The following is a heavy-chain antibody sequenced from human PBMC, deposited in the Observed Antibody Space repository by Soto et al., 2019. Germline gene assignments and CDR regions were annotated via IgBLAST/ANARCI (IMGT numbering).Heavy chain of an antibody. CDR3: AKNRGGWFGELLGIFDY. V-gene: IGHV3-23*01. J-gene: IGHJ4*02. Sequence: GGSLRLSCAASGFTFSSYAMSWVRQAPGKGLEWVSAISGSGGSTYYADSVKGRFTISRDNSKNTLYLQMNSLRAEDTAVYYCAKNRGGWFGELLGIFDYWGQGTLVTVSS. D-gene: IGHD3-10*01. CDR1: GFTFSSYA. CDR2: ISGSGGST.